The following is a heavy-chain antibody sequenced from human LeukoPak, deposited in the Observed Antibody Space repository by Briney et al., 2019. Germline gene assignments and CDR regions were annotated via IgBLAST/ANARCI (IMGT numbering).Heavy chain of an antibody. CDR2: IYHTGSS. D-gene: IGHD3-10*01. Sequence: SETLSLTCTVSGGSISSSSYYWGWIRQPPGKGLEWIGSIYHTGSSYYNPSLKSRVTISVDTSKNQFSLKLSSVTAADTAVYFCARNLWEGDYYGNNWFDPWGQGILVTVSS. V-gene: IGHV4-39*07. CDR1: GGSISSSSYY. CDR3: ARNLWEGDYYGNNWFDP. J-gene: IGHJ5*02.